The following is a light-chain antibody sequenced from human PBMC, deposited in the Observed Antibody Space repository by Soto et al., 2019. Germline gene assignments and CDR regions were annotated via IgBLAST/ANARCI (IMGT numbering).Light chain of an antibody. Sequence: QSVLTQPPSASGTPGQRVTISCSGSRSNIGSNTVNWYQQPPGTAPKLLIYSKNQRPSGVPDRFSGSKSGTSASLAISGLQYEDEADYYCAAWDDSLNAHYVFGTGTKVTVL. V-gene: IGLV1-44*01. CDR1: RSNIGSNT. CDR2: SKN. J-gene: IGLJ1*01. CDR3: AAWDDSLNAHYV.